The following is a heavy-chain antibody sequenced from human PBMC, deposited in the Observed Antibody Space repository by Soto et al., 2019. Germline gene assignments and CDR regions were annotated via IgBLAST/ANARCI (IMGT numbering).Heavy chain of an antibody. CDR3: ARTNDYGESYYYDGMDV. Sequence: QVTLKESGPVLVTPTETLTLTCTVSGFSLSNARMGVSWIRQPPGKALEWLAHIFSNDEKSYSTSLKSRLTISKDTSKSQVVLSMTHRDPVDTATYYCARTNDYGESYYYDGMDVWGQGNTVTVSS. CDR1: GFSLSNARMG. J-gene: IGHJ6*02. CDR2: IFSNDEK. D-gene: IGHD4-17*01. V-gene: IGHV2-26*01.